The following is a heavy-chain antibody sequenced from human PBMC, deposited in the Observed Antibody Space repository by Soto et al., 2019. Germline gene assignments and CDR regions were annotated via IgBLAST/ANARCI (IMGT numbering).Heavy chain of an antibody. CDR1: GFTFSSYA. Sequence: GGSLRLSCAASGFTFSSYAMSWVRQAPGKGLEWVSAISGSGGSTYYADSVKGRFTISRDNSKNTLYLQMNSLRAEDTAVYYCAKDDCSGGSCYLNWFDPWGQGTLVTVSS. D-gene: IGHD2-15*01. V-gene: IGHV3-23*01. CDR3: AKDDCSGGSCYLNWFDP. CDR2: ISGSGGST. J-gene: IGHJ5*02.